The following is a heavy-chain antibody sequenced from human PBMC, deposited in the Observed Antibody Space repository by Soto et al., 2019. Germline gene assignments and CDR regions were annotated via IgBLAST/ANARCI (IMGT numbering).Heavy chain of an antibody. Sequence: EVQLLESGGGLVQPGGSLRLSCAASGFTFSSYAMSWVRQAPGKGLEWVAAISGSGGSTYYADSVKGRFTISRDNSKNRLYLQMNSPTAEDTAVYYCAKDISIWGSLVAGRFDYWGQGTLVTVSS. V-gene: IGHV3-23*01. CDR1: GFTFSSYA. CDR2: ISGSGGST. D-gene: IGHD3-16*01. CDR3: AKDISIWGSLVAGRFDY. J-gene: IGHJ4*02.